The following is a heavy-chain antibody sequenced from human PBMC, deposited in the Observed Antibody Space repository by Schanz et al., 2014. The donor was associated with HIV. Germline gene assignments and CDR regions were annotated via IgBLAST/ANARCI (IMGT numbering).Heavy chain of an antibody. D-gene: IGHD3-22*01. J-gene: IGHJ4*02. CDR3: AKPEYDSRGNSQSHFDY. Sequence: EVQMLESGGGSVQPGGSLRLSCVASGFTFNNYAMTWVRQAPGKGLEWVSSISESGSRSYYADSVNGRFTISRDNSKNTLYLQMTTLRTEDTAVYYCAKPEYDSRGNSQSHFDYWGQGTLVTVSS. V-gene: IGHV3-23*01. CDR2: ISESGSRS. CDR1: GFTFNNYA.